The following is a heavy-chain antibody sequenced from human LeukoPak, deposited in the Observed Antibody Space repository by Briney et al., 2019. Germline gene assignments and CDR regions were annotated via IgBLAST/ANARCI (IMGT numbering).Heavy chain of an antibody. Sequence: SETLSLTCAVSGGSFSGYYWSWIRQPPGKGLEWIGEINHSGSTNYNPSLNSRVTISVDTSKNQFYLKLSSVTAADTAVYYCARGPGPAHQSPQGYGMDVWGQGTTVTVSS. J-gene: IGHJ6*02. CDR2: INHSGST. V-gene: IGHV4-34*01. CDR1: GGSFSGYY. CDR3: ARGPGPAHQSPQGYGMDV.